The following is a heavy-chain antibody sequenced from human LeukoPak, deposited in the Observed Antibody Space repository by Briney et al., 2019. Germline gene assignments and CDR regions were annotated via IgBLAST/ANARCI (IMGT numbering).Heavy chain of an antibody. CDR1: GYTFTSYG. V-gene: IGHV1-18*01. Sequence: GASVKVSCKASGYTFTSYGISWVRQAPGQGLEWMGWISAYNGNTNYAQKLQGRVTMTTDTSTSTAYMELRSLRSDDTAVYYCARAGAAYCSGGSCYSKEKYWGQGTPVTVSS. CDR2: ISAYNGNT. J-gene: IGHJ4*02. CDR3: ARAGAAYCSGGSCYSKEKY. D-gene: IGHD2-15*01.